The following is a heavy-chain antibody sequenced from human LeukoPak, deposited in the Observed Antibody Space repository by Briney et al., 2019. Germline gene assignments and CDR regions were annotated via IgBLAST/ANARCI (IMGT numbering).Heavy chain of an antibody. Sequence: GASVKVSCKASGYTFTSYVISWVRQAPGQGLEWMGWISAYNGNTNYAQKLQGRVTMTTDTSTSTAYMELRSLRSDDTAVYYCARGNPSYDSSGYPDYYYYMHVWGKGTTVTVSS. D-gene: IGHD3-22*01. CDR1: GYTFTSYV. J-gene: IGHJ6*03. CDR3: ARGNPSYDSSGYPDYYYYMHV. V-gene: IGHV1-18*01. CDR2: ISAYNGNT.